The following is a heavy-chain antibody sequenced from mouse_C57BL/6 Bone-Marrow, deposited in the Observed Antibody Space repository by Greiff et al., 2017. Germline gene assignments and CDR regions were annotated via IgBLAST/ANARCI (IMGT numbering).Heavy chain of an antibody. D-gene: IGHD2-3*01. CDR1: GFTFSDAW. CDR3: TRPLFYDYAMDY. CDR2: IRNKANNHAT. V-gene: IGHV6-6*01. Sequence: EVQLQESGGGLVQPGGSMKLSCAASGFTFSDAWMDWVRQSPEKGLEWVAEIRNKANNHATYYAESVKGRFTISRDDSKSSVYLQMNSLRAEDTGIYYCTRPLFYDYAMDYWGQGTSVTVSS. J-gene: IGHJ4*01.